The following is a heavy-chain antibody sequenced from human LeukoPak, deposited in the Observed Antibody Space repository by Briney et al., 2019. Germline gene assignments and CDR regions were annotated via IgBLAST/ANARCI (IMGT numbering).Heavy chain of an antibody. CDR2: ISGSGGST. CDR1: GFTFSSYA. Sequence: GGSLRLSCAASGFTFSSYAMSWVRQAPGKGLEWVSAISGSGGSTYYADSVKGRFTISRDNAKNSLYLQMNSLRAEDTALYYCARDYSSTSGKHAFDIWGQGTMVTVSS. CDR3: ARDYSSTSGKHAFDI. V-gene: IGHV3-23*01. D-gene: IGHD6-13*01. J-gene: IGHJ3*02.